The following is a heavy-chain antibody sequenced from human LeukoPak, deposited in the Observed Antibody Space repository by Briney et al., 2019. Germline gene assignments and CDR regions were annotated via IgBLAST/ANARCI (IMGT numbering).Heavy chain of an antibody. J-gene: IGHJ4*02. CDR2: ISSSSSYI. CDR1: GFTFSSYS. V-gene: IGHV3-21*04. CDR3: ATYSTGRYKGLEY. D-gene: IGHD6-19*01. Sequence: PGGSLRLSCAASGFTFSSYSMNWVRQAPGKGLEWVSSISSSSSYIYYADSVKGRFTISRDNAKNSLYLQMNSLRAEDTAVYYCATYSTGRYKGLEYWGQGTLVTVSS.